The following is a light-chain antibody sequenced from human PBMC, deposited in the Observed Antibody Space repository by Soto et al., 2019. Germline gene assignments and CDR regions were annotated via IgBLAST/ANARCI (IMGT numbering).Light chain of an antibody. CDR3: QQYNRYPRT. Sequence: DIQMTQSPSTLSASVGDRVTITCRASQSISSWLAWYQQKPGKAPNLLIYKASSLESGVPSRFSGSGSGTEFTLTISSLQPDDFATYYCQQYNRYPRTFGQGTKVEIK. CDR2: KAS. CDR1: QSISSW. V-gene: IGKV1-5*03. J-gene: IGKJ1*01.